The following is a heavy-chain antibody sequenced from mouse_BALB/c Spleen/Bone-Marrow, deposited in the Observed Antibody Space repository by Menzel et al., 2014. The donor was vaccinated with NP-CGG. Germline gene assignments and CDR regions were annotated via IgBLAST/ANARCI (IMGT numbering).Heavy chain of an antibody. V-gene: IGHV4-1*02. CDR3: ARLNYYGNLPV. CDR1: GFDFSRFW. J-gene: IGHJ1*01. D-gene: IGHD1-1*01. Sequence: EVKVVESGGGLVQPGGSLKLSCAASGFDFSRFWMSWVRQAPGKGLEWIGEINPDSSTINYTPSLKDKFIISRDNAKNTLYLQMSKVRSEDTALYYCARLNYYGNLPVWGAGTTVTVSS. CDR2: INPDSSTI.